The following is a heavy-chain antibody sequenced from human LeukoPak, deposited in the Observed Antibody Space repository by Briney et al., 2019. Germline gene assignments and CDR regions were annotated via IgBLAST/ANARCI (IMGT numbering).Heavy chain of an antibody. Sequence: ASVKVSCKASGYTFTSYAMHWVRQAPGQGLEWMGWINAGNGNTKYSQKFQGRVTITRDTSASTAYMELSSLRSEDTAVYYCARVRPYGDYPFGYWGQGTLVTVSS. CDR1: GYTFTSYA. CDR3: ARVRPYGDYPFGY. CDR2: INAGNGNT. V-gene: IGHV1-3*01. J-gene: IGHJ4*02. D-gene: IGHD4-17*01.